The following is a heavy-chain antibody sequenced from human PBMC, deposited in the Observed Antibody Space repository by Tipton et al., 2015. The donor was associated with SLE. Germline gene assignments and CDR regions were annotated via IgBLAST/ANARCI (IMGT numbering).Heavy chain of an antibody. CDR2: IYNSGGT. V-gene: IGHV4-59*01. J-gene: IGHJ6*02. CDR3: ASSRGITIYGMDV. Sequence: TLSLTCTVSGGSISNYYWSWIRQPPGKGLEYIGYIYNSGGTNYNPSLKSRVTISADTSKNQFSLNLSSVTAADTAVYYCASSRGITIYGMDVWGQGTTVTVSS. D-gene: IGHD2-2*01. CDR1: GGSISNYY.